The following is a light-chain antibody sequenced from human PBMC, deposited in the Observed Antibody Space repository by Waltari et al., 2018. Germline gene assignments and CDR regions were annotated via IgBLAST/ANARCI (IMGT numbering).Light chain of an antibody. CDR3: CSYAGSSTFDWV. CDR1: NSDVGNYDR. J-gene: IGLJ3*02. CDR2: EVS. Sequence: QSALTQPASVSGSPGQSITISCTGTNSDVGNYDRVSWYQQHPGKAPKVMISEVSKRPSGVSNRFSGSKSGNTASLTISGLQAEDEADYYCCSYAGSSTFDWVFGGGTKLTVL. V-gene: IGLV2-23*02.